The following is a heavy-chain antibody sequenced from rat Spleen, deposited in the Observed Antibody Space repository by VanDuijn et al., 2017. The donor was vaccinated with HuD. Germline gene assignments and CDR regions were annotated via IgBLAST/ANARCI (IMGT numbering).Heavy chain of an antibody. CDR3: ARDENGYINHWFAY. CDR2: IWNTGGT. V-gene: IGHV2-41*01. CDR1: GFSLTNYG. J-gene: IGHJ3*01. D-gene: IGHD1-4*01. Sequence: QVQLKESGPGLVQPSQTLSLTCTVSGFSLTNYGVSWVRQPPGKGLEWMGVIWNTGGTRYNSALNSRLSITKDTPKSQVFLKMNSLQREDTATYYCARDENGYINHWFAYWGQGTLVTVSS.